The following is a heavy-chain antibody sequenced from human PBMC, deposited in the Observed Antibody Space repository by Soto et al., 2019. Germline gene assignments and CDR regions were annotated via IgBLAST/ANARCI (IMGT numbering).Heavy chain of an antibody. Sequence: EVQLVEAGGGLVQPGGSLSLSCAASGFTFSPYSMSWVLHAPGSGLEWVSSISSATSYIYYADSVKCRFTIARDNAKNSLYLQMNSLRAEDTAVYYCARVPDALKPGWFGPWGQVNLVTVSS. V-gene: IGHV3-21*01. CDR3: ARVPDALKPGWFGP. CDR2: ISSATSYI. CDR1: GFTFSPYS. J-gene: IGHJ5*02.